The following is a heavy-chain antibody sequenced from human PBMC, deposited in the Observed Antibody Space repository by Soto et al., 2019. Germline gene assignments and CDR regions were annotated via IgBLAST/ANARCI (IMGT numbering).Heavy chain of an antibody. CDR1: GGSISSSSYY. V-gene: IGHV4-39*01. J-gene: IGHJ4*02. CDR2: IYYSGST. CDR3: AGRLRYSGSAIDY. Sequence: KTSETLSLTCTVSGGSISSSSYYWGWIRQPPGKGLEWIGSIYYSGSTYYNPSLKSRVTISVDTSKNQFSLKLSSVTAADTAVYYCAGRLRYSGSAIDYWGQGTLVTVSS. D-gene: IGHD1-26*01.